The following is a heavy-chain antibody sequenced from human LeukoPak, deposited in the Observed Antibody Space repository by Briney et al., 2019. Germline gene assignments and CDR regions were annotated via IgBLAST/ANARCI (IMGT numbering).Heavy chain of an antibody. V-gene: IGHV3-33*01. D-gene: IGHD3-22*01. Sequence: PGGSLRLSCAASGFTFSSYGMHWVRQAPGKGLEWVAVIWYDGSNKYYADSVKGRFTISRDNSKNTLYLQMNSPRAEDTAVYYCASDSSGYYCFDYWGQGTLVTVSS. CDR3: ASDSSGYYCFDY. CDR1: GFTFSSYG. J-gene: IGHJ4*02. CDR2: IWYDGSNK.